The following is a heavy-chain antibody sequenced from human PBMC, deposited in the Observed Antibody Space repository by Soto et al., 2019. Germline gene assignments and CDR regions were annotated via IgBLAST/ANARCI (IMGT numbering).Heavy chain of an antibody. J-gene: IGHJ4*02. CDR2: IYYSGST. CDR3: AGYGSGTLDY. CDR1: GGSISSSSYY. D-gene: IGHD3-10*01. Sequence: QLQLQESGPGLVKPSETLSLTCTVSGGSISSSSYYWGWIRQPPGKGLEWIGSIYYSGSTYYNPSLKRRVTISVDTSKSQFSLKLSSVTAADTAGYYCAGYGSGTLDYWGQGTLVTVSS. V-gene: IGHV4-39*01.